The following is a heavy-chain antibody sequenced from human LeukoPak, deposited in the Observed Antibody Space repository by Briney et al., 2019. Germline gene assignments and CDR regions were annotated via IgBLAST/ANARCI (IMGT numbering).Heavy chain of an antibody. CDR3: AVTSGCSGGSCYSAGWFDP. D-gene: IGHD2-15*01. Sequence: SETLSLTCTLSGGSLSRYYWSWLRQPPGNGLEWIGEINHSGSTNYNPSLKSRVTISVDTSKNQFSLKLSSVTAADTAVYYCAVTSGCSGGSCYSAGWFDPWGQGTLVTVSS. CDR1: GGSLSRYY. CDR2: INHSGST. J-gene: IGHJ5*02. V-gene: IGHV4-34*01.